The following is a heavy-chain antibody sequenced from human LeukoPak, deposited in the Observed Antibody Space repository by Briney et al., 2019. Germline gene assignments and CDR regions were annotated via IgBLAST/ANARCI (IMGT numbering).Heavy chain of an antibody. J-gene: IGHJ4*02. D-gene: IGHD1-1*01. V-gene: IGHV3-30*18. CDR3: AKVGDNWDFDY. CDR1: GFTFSSYA. Sequence: GGSLRLSCAASGFTFSSYAMHWVRQAPGKGLEWVALISYDGSNRYYADSVKGRFTISRDNSKNTLYLQMNSLRGEDTAVYYCAKVGDNWDFDYWGQRTLVTVSS. CDR2: ISYDGSNR.